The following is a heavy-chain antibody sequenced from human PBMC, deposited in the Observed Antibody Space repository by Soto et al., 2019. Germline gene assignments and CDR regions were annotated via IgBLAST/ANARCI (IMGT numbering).Heavy chain of an antibody. CDR3: ARPSTVTIGGRDFDI. D-gene: IGHD4-17*01. CDR2: INPSGGST. J-gene: IGHJ3*02. V-gene: IGHV1-46*03. CDR1: GYTFTSYY. Sequence: ASVKVSCKASGYTFTSYYMHWVRQAPGQGLEWMGIINPSGGSTSYAQKFQGRVTMTRDTSTSTVYMELSSLRSEDTAVYYCARPSTVTIGGRDFDIWGQGTMVTVSS.